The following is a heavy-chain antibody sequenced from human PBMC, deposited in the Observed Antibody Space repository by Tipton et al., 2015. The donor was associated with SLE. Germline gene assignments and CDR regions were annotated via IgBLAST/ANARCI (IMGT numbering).Heavy chain of an antibody. CDR2: IGTAGDP. Sequence: SLRLSCAASGFTFSNYDMHWVRQATGKGLEWVSAIGTAGDPYYPGSVKGRFTISRENAKNSLYLQMNSLRAGDTAVYYCARAAGPFYYYDMDVWGQGTTVTVSS. V-gene: IGHV3-13*05. D-gene: IGHD6-13*01. CDR1: GFTFSNYD. J-gene: IGHJ6*02. CDR3: ARAAGPFYYYDMDV.